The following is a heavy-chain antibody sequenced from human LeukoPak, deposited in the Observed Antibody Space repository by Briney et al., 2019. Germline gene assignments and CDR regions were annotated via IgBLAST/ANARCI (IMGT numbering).Heavy chain of an antibody. V-gene: IGHV5-51*01. CDR1: GYSFTSYW. D-gene: IGHD5-12*01. CDR3: ARQKLRGLRSNYYYYGMDV. CDR2: IYPGDSDT. Sequence: GESLKISCKGSGYSFTSYWIGWVRQMPGKGLEWMGIIYPGDSDTRYSPSFQGQVTISADKSISTAYLQWSSLKASDTAMYYCARQKLRGLRSNYYYYGMDVWGQGTTVTVSS. J-gene: IGHJ6*02.